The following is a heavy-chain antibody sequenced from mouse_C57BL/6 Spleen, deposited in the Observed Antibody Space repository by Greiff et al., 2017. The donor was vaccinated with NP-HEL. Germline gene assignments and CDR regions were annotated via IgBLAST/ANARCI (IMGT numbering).Heavy chain of an antibody. CDR3: AREVLRYYFDY. V-gene: IGHV1-61*01. CDR1: GYTFTSYW. CDR2: IYPSDSET. Sequence: VQLQQSGAELVRPGSSVKLSCKASGYTFTSYWMDWVKQRPGQGLEWIGNIYPSDSETHYNQKFKDKATLTVDKSSSTAYMQLSSLTSEDSAVYYCAREVLRYYFDYWGQGTTLTVSS. J-gene: IGHJ2*01. D-gene: IGHD1-1*01.